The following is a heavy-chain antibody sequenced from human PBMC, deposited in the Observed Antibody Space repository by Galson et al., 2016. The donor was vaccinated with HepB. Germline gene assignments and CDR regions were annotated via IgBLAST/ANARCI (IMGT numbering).Heavy chain of an antibody. CDR3: AREALTIFGWKGDVFDI. D-gene: IGHD3-3*01. CDR2: ISAYNGDT. V-gene: IGHV1-18*04. Sequence: SVKVSCKASGYTFIRYGFNWVRQVPGQGLEWMGRISAYNGDTEYTQKFQGRVTMTTDTSTTTTYMGLRSLRSDDTAVYYCAREALTIFGWKGDVFDIWGQGTMVTVSS. CDR1: GYTFIRYG. J-gene: IGHJ3*02.